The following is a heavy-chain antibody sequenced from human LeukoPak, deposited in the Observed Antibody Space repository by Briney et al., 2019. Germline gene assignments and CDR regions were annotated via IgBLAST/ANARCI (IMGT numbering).Heavy chain of an antibody. CDR2: IIPIFGTA. Sequence: SVKVSCKASGGTFSSYAISWVRQAPGQGLEWMGGIIPIFGTANYAQKFQGRVTITADKSTRTAYMELSSLRSEDTAVYYCARKVPNDSSGYYYRGQFDPWGQGTLVTVSS. CDR3: ARKVPNDSSGYYYRGQFDP. D-gene: IGHD3-22*01. J-gene: IGHJ5*02. CDR1: GGTFSSYA. V-gene: IGHV1-69*06.